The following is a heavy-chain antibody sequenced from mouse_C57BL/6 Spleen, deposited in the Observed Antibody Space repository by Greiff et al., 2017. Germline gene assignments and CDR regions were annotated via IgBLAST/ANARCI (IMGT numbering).Heavy chain of an antibody. V-gene: IGHV1-82*01. CDR1: GYAFSSSW. CDR2: IYPGDGDT. Sequence: QVQLQQSGPELVKPGASVKISCKASGYAFSSSWMNWVKQRPGKGLEWIGRIYPGDGDTNYNGKFKGKATLTADKSSSTAYMQLSGLTSEDSAVYFCARWSYGSLYYAMDYWGQGTSVTVSS. D-gene: IGHD1-1*01. J-gene: IGHJ4*01. CDR3: ARWSYGSLYYAMDY.